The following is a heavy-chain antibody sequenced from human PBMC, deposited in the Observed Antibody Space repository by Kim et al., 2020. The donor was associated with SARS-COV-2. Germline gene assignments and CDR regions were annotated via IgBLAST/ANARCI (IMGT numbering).Heavy chain of an antibody. J-gene: IGHJ6*02. CDR2: ISSSSSYI. Sequence: GGSLRLSCAASGFTFSSYSMNWVRQAPGKGLEWVSSISSSSSYIYYADSVKGRFTISRDNAKNSLYLQMNSLRAEDTAVYYCARDLDLVRGVGMDVWGQGTTVTVSS. CDR1: GFTFSSYS. D-gene: IGHD3-10*01. CDR3: ARDLDLVRGVGMDV. V-gene: IGHV3-21*01.